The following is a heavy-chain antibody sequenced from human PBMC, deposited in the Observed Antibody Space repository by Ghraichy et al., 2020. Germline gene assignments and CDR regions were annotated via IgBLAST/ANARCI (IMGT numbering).Heavy chain of an antibody. D-gene: IGHD2-15*01. Sequence: GESLNISCAASGFTLSNYWMHWVRQAPGKGLVWVSRIKSDGSSTTYADSVKGRFTISRDNAKNTLYLQMNSLRAEDTAVYYCAREYCSGGRYFFGTGGFHFDYWGQGTLVTVSS. CDR3: AREYCSGGRYFFGTGGFHFDY. J-gene: IGHJ4*02. V-gene: IGHV3-74*01. CDR1: GFTLSNYW. CDR2: IKSDGSST.